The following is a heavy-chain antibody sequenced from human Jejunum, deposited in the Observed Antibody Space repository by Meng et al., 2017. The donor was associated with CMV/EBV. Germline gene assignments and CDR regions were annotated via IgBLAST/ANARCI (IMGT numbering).Heavy chain of an antibody. J-gene: IGHJ4*02. Sequence: IVRGNYMSWVRQAPGKGLEWVSLIYTCDTTYYADYVKGRFTISRDISKNTMYLQMNSLRAEDTAVYYCAREEYDYWSDYHRYFDFWGQGTWVTVSS. CDR3: AREEYDYWSDYHRYFDF. V-gene: IGHV3-66*03. D-gene: IGHD3-3*01. CDR2: IYTCDTT. CDR1: IVRGNY.